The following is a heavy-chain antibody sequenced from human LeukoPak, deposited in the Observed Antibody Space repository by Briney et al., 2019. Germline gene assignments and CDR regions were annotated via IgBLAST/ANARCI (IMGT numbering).Heavy chain of an antibody. CDR3: VRRDTGWNYFDY. J-gene: IGHJ4*02. V-gene: IGHV4-59*08. CDR2: IYYTGKN. Sequence: SETLSLTCAVSGGSINSHYWGWIRQPTGKGLQWIGDIYYTGKNNYNPSLKSRVTISLDTSKDHLSLNLTSVVAADTAIYYCVRRDTGWNYFDYWGQGILVTVSS. CDR1: GGSINSHY. D-gene: IGHD6-19*01.